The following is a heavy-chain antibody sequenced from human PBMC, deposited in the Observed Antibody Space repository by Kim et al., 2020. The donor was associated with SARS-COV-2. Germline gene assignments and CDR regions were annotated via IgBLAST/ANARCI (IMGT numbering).Heavy chain of an antibody. Sequence: GGSLRLSCAASGFTFSSYDMHWVRQATGKGLEWVSAIGTAGDTYYPGSVKGRFTISRENAKNSLYLQMNSLRAGDTAVYYCARVPGDSGSYYNAGYGMDVWGPGTTVTVSS. V-gene: IGHV3-13*01. CDR3: ARVPGDSGSYYNAGYGMDV. J-gene: IGHJ6*02. CDR2: IGTAGDT. D-gene: IGHD3-10*01. CDR1: GFTFSSYD.